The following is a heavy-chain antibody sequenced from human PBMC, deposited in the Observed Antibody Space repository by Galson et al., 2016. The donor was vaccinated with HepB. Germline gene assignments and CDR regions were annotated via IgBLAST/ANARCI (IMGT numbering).Heavy chain of an antibody. V-gene: IGHV3-23*01. J-gene: IGHJ4*02. CDR2: ISGSGGVT. D-gene: IGHD1-1*01. CDR1: GFTFSNYG. Sequence: SLRLSCAASGFTFSNYGMSWVRQAPGKGLEWVSHISGSGGVTYYADSVKGRFTISRDDSQNTLFLQMNSLRADDTAIYYCAKGKWSWNAPFDYWGQGSLVTVSS. CDR3: AKGKWSWNAPFDY.